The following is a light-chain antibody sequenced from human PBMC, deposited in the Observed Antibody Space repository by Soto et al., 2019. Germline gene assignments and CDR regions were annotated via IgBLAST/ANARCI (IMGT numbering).Light chain of an antibody. V-gene: IGLV2-14*03. CDR3: SSYRSSSTLYV. J-gene: IGLJ1*01. CDR2: DVS. Sequence: QSALTKPASVSGSPGQSITISCTGTSSDVGGYNYVSWYQQLPGKAPKLMIYDVSDRPSGVSNRFSASKSGNTASLTISGLQAEDEADYYCSSYRSSSTLYVFGTGTK. CDR1: SSDVGGYNY.